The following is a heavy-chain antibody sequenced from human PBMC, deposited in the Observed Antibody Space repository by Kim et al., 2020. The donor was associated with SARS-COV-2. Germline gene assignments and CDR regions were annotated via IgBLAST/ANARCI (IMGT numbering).Heavy chain of an antibody. CDR1: GFTFSNYA. CDR2: LSGSGGNT. J-gene: IGHJ4*02. Sequence: GGSLRLSCKASGFTFSNYAMSWVRQAPGKGLEWVSALSGSGGNTYYADSVKGRFTISRDNSKNTLHLQMISLRAEDTAVYYCAKSLSLGSGSYQCGSGGQGTLGTRPS. D-gene: IGHD3-10*01. CDR3: AKSLSLGSGSYQCGS. V-gene: IGHV3-23*01.